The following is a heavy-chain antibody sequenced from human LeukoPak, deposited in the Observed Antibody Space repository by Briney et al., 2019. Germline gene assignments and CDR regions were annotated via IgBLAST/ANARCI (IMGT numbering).Heavy chain of an antibody. J-gene: IGHJ4*02. CDR3: SSGTFDDYGDYDSVDYFEH. V-gene: IGHV4-39*02. Sequence: SETLSLTCTVSGGSISSSSSYLGWVRQPPGKGPEWIGSIYYSGLTYDNPSLKSRVSISVDSSKNHFSLKVTSVTAADTAVYYCSSGTFDDYGDYDSVDYFEHWGQGTLVTVSS. D-gene: IGHD4-17*01. CDR2: IYYSGLT. CDR1: GGSISSSSSY.